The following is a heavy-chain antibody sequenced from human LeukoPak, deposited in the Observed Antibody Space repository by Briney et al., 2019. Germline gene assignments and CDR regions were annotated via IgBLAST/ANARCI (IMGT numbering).Heavy chain of an antibody. J-gene: IGHJ3*02. CDR3: AHRHRGVASDI. D-gene: IGHD2-15*01. CDR2: IYENDEK. Sequence: SGPTLVSPTQTLTLTCTFSGFSFSSGGVGVGRIRQPPGGALEWLGVIYENDEKLYSSSLHNRLSITKDTSKNQVVLTMANMGPVDTATYYCAHRHRGVASDIWGHGTLVTVSS. CDR1: GFSFSSGGVG. V-gene: IGHV2-5*01.